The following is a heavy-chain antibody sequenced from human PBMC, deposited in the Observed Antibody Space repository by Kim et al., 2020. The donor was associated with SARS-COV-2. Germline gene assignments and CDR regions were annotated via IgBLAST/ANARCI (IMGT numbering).Heavy chain of an antibody. J-gene: IGHJ4*02. Sequence: YADPVKGRFTISRDNSQSTLYLQVNTLRAEDTAVYYCAKDDGYGGNLFDYWGQGTLVTVSS. CDR3: AKDDGYGGNLFDY. D-gene: IGHD4-17*01. V-gene: IGHV3-23*01.